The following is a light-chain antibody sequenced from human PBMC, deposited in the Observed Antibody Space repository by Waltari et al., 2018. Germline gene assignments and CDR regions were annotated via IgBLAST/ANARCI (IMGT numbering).Light chain of an antibody. Sequence: SCRTSQSVSRTLAWYQQKPGQAPRLLIYAASSRATGIPDRFSGSGSGTDFSLTISSLEPEDFAVYYCQHYVTLPVTFGPGTKVEIK. CDR2: AAS. V-gene: IGKV3-20*01. CDR1: QSVSRT. CDR3: QHYVTLPVT. J-gene: IGKJ1*01.